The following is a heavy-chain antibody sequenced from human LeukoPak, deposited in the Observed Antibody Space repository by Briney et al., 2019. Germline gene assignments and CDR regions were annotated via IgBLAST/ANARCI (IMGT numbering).Heavy chain of an antibody. V-gene: IGHV3-23*01. Sequence: GGSLRLSCAASVFTFSSFAMSWVRQAPGKGLEWVSGISETGGTTWHADSVKGRLTISRDNSKNTLYLQMNTLRAEDTAVYYCAKDYRGQDSLFDYWGQGTLVIVSS. CDR1: VFTFSSFA. CDR2: ISETGGTT. CDR3: AKDYRGQDSLFDY. J-gene: IGHJ4*02. D-gene: IGHD3-10*01.